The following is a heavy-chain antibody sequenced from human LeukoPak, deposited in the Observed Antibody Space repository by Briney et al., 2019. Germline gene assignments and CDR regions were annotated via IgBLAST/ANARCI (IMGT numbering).Heavy chain of an antibody. J-gene: IGHJ4*02. CDR1: GFTFSSYS. CDR2: ISMSSSYI. Sequence: PGESLRLSCAASGFTFSSYSINWVRQAPGKGLEWVSSISMSSSYISYADSVKGRFNNSRDKARHSLYLQMNSLRAAATAVYYCARGQGGASGRYDYWGQGTLVTVSS. CDR3: ARGQGGASGRYDY. V-gene: IGHV3-21*01. D-gene: IGHD1-26*01.